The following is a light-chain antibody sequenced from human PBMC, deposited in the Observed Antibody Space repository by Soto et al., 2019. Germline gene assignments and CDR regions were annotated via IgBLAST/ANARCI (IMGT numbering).Light chain of an antibody. CDR1: QSVTSNS. J-gene: IGKJ1*01. V-gene: IGKV3-20*01. Sequence: VVLTQSPVTLSLSPGERATLSCRASQSVTSNSLVWYQQKPGQAPRLLIYGASSRASGIPDRFSGSGSGTDFTLTISRLEPEDFAVYYCQQYGSSPWTFGQGTKVDIK. CDR2: GAS. CDR3: QQYGSSPWT.